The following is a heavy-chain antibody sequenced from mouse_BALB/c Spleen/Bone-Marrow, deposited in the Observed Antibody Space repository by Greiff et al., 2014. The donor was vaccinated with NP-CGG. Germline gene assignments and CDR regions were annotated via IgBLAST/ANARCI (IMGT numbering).Heavy chain of an antibody. D-gene: IGHD2-4*01. V-gene: IGHV1-54*01. CDR3: ARAITDAMAH. CDR2: INSGSGGT. J-gene: IGHJ4*01. CDR1: GYAFTNYL. Sequence: VQVVEPGAELVRPGTSGKGSCQGSGYAFTNYLIEWVKQRPGQGLEWIGVINSGSGGTKYNEKFKGKATLTADKSSSTAYMQLSSLTSDDSAVYFCARAITDAMAHRGPRPSFTVS.